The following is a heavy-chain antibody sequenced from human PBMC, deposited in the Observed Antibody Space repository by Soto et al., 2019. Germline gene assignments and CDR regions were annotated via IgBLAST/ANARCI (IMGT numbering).Heavy chain of an antibody. D-gene: IGHD3-10*01. CDR1: GFTFSNYG. Sequence: QVQLVESGGGVVQPGRSLRLSCAASGFTFSNYGMHWVRQAPGKGLEWVAVILNDGSNRYHADSVKDRFTISRDNSKKMLCLEVNSLRDDYTAVYYCRSDDEYSGDGRAVGGEGTAVTV. CDR2: ILNDGSNR. CDR3: RSDDEYSGDGRAV. V-gene: IGHV3-33*01. J-gene: IGHJ6*02.